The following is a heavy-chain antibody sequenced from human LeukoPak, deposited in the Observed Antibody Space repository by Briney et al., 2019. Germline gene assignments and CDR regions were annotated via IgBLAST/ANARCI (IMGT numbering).Heavy chain of an antibody. J-gene: IGHJ3*02. Sequence: GRSLRLSCAASGFTFSSYAMHWVRQAPGKGLEWVSGINWNGGSTGYADSVKGRFTISRDNAKNSLYLQMNSLRAEDTALYYCARERGYAFDILGQGTMVTVSS. V-gene: IGHV3-20*04. D-gene: IGHD3-16*01. CDR1: GFTFSSYA. CDR2: INWNGGST. CDR3: ARERGYAFDI.